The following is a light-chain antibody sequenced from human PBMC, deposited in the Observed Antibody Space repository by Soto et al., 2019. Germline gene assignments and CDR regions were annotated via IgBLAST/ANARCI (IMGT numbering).Light chain of an antibody. CDR2: GAS. CDR3: QQYNNWPYT. J-gene: IGKJ2*01. V-gene: IGKV3-15*01. CDR1: QSVSSN. Sequence: EIVMTQSPATLSVSPGERATLSCRASQSVSSNLAWYQQKPGQAPRLLIYGASTRAPGIPARFSGSGSGTEFTLTISSLQSEDFAVYYCQQYNNWPYTFGQGTXXXXK.